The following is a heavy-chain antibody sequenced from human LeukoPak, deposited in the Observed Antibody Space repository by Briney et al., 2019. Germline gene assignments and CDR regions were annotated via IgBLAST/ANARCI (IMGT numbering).Heavy chain of an antibody. V-gene: IGHV3-30*18. CDR1: GFTFSSYG. D-gene: IGHD3-22*01. CDR3: AKDGNYYYDSSGYALDY. J-gene: IGHJ4*02. CDR2: ISYDGSNK. Sequence: GGSLRLSCAASGFTFSSYGMHWVRQAPGKGLEWVAVISYDGSNKYYADSVKGRFTISRDNSKNTLYLQMNSLRAEDTAVYYCAKDGNYYYDSSGYALDYWGQGTLVTVSS.